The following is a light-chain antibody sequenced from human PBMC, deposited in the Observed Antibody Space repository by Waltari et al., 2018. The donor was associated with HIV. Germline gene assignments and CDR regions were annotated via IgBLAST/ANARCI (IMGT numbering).Light chain of an antibody. CDR2: AAS. Sequence: IQMTQSPSSLSASVGDRVTITCRASQTINRNLNWYQQKVGKAPTLLIFAASILQSGVPSRCSGSGSGTDFTLTISSLQPEDFATYYCQQSFSSPYTFGQGTKLEIK. CDR1: QTINRN. CDR3: QQSFSSPYT. V-gene: IGKV1-39*01. J-gene: IGKJ2*01.